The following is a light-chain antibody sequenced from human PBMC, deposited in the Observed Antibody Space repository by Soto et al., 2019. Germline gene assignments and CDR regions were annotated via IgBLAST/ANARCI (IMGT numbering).Light chain of an antibody. CDR2: AAS. CDR1: QGISNH. J-gene: IGKJ2*03. CDR3: QQPNSIPPR. V-gene: IGKV1-9*01. Sequence: QLTQSPSSLAASVGDRVTITCRASQGISNHMAWYQQKPGKAPKVLIYAASTLQTGVTSRFSGSGSGTEFTLTISSLQPEDFATYYCQQPNSIPPRFGQGTKLEIK.